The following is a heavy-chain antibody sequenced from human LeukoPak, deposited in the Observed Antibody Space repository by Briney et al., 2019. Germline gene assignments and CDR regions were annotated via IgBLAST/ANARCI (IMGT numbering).Heavy chain of an antibody. CDR1: GFTFSSYA. V-gene: IGHV3-30*04. Sequence: QAGGSLRLSCAASGFTFSSYAMHWVRQAPGKGLEWVAVISYDGSNKYYADSVKGRFTISRDNSKNTLYLQMNSLRAEDTAVYYCASPKGKSSSWYGTFDHWGQGTLVTVSS. J-gene: IGHJ4*02. CDR3: ASPKGKSSSWYGTFDH. D-gene: IGHD6-13*01. CDR2: ISYDGSNK.